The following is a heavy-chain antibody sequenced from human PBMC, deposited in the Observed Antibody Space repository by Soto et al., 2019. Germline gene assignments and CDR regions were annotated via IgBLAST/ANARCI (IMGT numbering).Heavy chain of an antibody. CDR2: ISDDGATK. D-gene: IGHD1-26*01. CDR1: GFTSSMYW. V-gene: IGHV3-74*01. CDR3: TRGPRAGSSGTGDH. Sequence: GGSLRLSCVVSGFTSSMYWMHLVRQVPGQSPFCVSRISDDGATKNYADSVRGRFTISRDNSKNTIYLQMNNLKPDDTAIYYCTRGPRAGSSGTGDHWGQGTSVTVSS. J-gene: IGHJ4*02.